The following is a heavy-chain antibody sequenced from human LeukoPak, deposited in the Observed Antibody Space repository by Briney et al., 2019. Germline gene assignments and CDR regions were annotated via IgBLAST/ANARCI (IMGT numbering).Heavy chain of an antibody. CDR3: ASGYSYSFLFDY. V-gene: IGHV3-74*01. J-gene: IGHJ4*02. CDR1: GFTFSTYW. D-gene: IGHD5-18*01. CDR2: INSDGSST. Sequence: GESLRLSCAASGFTFSTYWMHWVRQAPGKGLVWVSRINSDGSSTSYADSVKGRSTISRDNAKNTLYMQMSSLRAEDTAVYYCASGYSYSFLFDYWGQGTLVTVSS.